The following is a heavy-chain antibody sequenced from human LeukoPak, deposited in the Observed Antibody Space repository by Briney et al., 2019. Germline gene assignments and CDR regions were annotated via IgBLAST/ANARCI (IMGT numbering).Heavy chain of an antibody. V-gene: IGHV5-51*01. D-gene: IGHD3-22*01. Sequence: GESLKISCKGSGYRFTSYWIGGVRQMPGKGLEWMGIIYPGDSEARYSPSFQGQVTISADNPITTAYLQWSSLKASDTAIYHCARRTYYDNSAYYYAFDIWGQGTGVTVSS. CDR1: GYRFTSYW. J-gene: IGHJ3*02. CDR3: ARRTYYDNSAYYYAFDI. CDR2: IYPGDSEA.